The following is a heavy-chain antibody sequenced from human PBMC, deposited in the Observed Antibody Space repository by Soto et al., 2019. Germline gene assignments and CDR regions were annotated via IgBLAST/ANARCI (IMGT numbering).Heavy chain of an antibody. V-gene: IGHV6-1*01. Sequence: SQTLSLTCAISRDSVSSNSAAWNLIRQSPSRGLEWLGRTYYRSKWYNDYAVSVKSRITINPDTSKNQFSLQLNSVTPEDTAVYYCARGGGQQLAFWFDPWGQGTLVTVSS. CDR3: ARGGGQQLAFWFDP. CDR1: RDSVSSNSAA. CDR2: TYYRSKWYN. D-gene: IGHD6-13*01. J-gene: IGHJ5*02.